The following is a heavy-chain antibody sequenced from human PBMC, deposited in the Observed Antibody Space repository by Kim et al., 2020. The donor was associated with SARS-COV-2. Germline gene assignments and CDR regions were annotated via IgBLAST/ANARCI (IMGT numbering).Heavy chain of an antibody. V-gene: IGHV4-39*07. D-gene: IGHD3-9*01. Sequence: NSSLKSRVTISVDTSKNQFSLKRSSVTAAETAVYYCAREDDMLTGYPMDVWGQGTMVTVSS. J-gene: IGHJ3*01. CDR3: AREDDMLTGYPMDV.